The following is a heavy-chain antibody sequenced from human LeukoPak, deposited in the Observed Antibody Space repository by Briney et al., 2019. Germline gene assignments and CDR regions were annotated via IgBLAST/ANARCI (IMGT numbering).Heavy chain of an antibody. J-gene: IGHJ4*02. V-gene: IGHV4-38-2*02. CDR1: DDSITMYY. D-gene: IGHD3-22*01. Sequence: SETLSLTCSVSDDSITMYYWTWLRQPPGKGLEWIGSIYYSGSTYYNPSLKSRVTISVDTSKNQFSLKLSSVTAADPAVYYCARHTPRSMIVVVITGIFDYWGQGTLVTVSS. CDR3: ARHTPRSMIVVVITGIFDY. CDR2: IYYSGST.